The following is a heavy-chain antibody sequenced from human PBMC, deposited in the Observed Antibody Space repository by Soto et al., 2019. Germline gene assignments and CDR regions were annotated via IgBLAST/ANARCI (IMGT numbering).Heavy chain of an antibody. CDR2: ISGSGGST. V-gene: IGHV3-23*01. CDR1: GFTFSSYA. Sequence: PGGSLRLSCAASGFTFSSYAMSWVRQAPGKGLEWVSAISGSGGSTYYADSVKGRFTISRDNSKNTLYLQMNSLRAEDTAVYYCASNGGQTQLTPGIAAAGYYYYYYYMAVWGKGTTVTVSS. J-gene: IGHJ6*03. CDR3: ASNGGQTQLTPGIAAAGYYYYYYYMAV. D-gene: IGHD6-13*01.